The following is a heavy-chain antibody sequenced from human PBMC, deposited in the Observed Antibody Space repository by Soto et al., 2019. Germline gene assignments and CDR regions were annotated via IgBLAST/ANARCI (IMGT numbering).Heavy chain of an antibody. D-gene: IGHD2-21*02. CDR2: ISSSSSYL. CDR1: GFTFSSYS. Sequence: EVQLVESGGGLVKPGGSLRLSCAASGFTFSSYSMNWVRQAPGTGLEWVSSISSSSSYLYYADSVKCLFTISRDNAKNSLYLQKNSLRAEDTSVDYCARDHSVVVTQQTVDYWGQVNLGTVAS. J-gene: IGHJ4*02. V-gene: IGHV3-21*01. CDR3: ARDHSVVVTQQTVDY.